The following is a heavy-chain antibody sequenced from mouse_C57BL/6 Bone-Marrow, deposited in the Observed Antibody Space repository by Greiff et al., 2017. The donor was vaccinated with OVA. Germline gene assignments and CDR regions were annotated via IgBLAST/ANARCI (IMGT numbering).Heavy chain of an antibody. CDR1: GFSFNTYA. CDR2: IRSKSNNYAT. D-gene: IGHD1-1*01. V-gene: IGHV10-1*01. CDR3: VRHGYGSSQAWFAY. Sequence: EVQRVESGGGLVQPKGSLKLSCAASGFSFNTYAMNWVRQAPGKGLEWVARIRSKSNNYATYYADSVKDRFTISRDDSESMLYLQMNNLKTEDTAMYYCVRHGYGSSQAWFAYWGQGTLVTVSA. J-gene: IGHJ3*01.